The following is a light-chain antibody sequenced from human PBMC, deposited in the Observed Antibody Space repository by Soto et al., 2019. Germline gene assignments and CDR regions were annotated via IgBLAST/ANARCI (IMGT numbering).Light chain of an antibody. J-gene: IGKJ5*01. Sequence: EILLTQSPAILSGSPGERATLSCRASQSISRRLAWYQQKPGQAPRLLISDASTRATGIPARFSGSGSGTDFTLTISSLETEDFAVYYCQQRSNWHTITFGQGTRLEIK. CDR2: DAS. CDR3: QQRSNWHTIT. V-gene: IGKV3D-11*02. CDR1: QSISRR.